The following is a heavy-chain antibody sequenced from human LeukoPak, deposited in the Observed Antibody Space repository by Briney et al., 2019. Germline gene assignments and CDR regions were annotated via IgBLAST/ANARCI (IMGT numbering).Heavy chain of an antibody. CDR3: ARAPPTDYSSRRYEHFQH. J-gene: IGHJ1*01. D-gene: IGHD6-13*01. CDR1: GGTFSSYA. Sequence: SVKVSCKASGGTFSSYAISWVRQAPGQGLEWMGGIIPIFGTANYAQKFQGRVTITADESTSTAYMELSSLRSEDTAVYYCARAPPTDYSSRRYEHFQHWGQGTLVTVSS. CDR2: IIPIFGTA. V-gene: IGHV1-69*13.